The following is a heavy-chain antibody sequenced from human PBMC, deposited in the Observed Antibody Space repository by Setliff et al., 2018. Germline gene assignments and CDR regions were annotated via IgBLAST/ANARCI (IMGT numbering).Heavy chain of an antibody. Sequence: SETLSLTCTVSGGSISSSDFYWGWIRQPPGKGLEWIGCIYYSGTTYYNPSLKSPVTISIDTSKNQFSLKLGSVTAADTAIYYCAREGRWDYSYPIYWGQGSRVTVSS. CDR1: GGSISSSDFY. D-gene: IGHD4-4*01. V-gene: IGHV4-39*01. CDR2: IYYSGTT. J-gene: IGHJ4*02. CDR3: AREGRWDYSYPIY.